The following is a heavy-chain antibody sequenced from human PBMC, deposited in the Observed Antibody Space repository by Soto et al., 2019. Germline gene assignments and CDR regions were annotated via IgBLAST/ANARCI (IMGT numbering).Heavy chain of an antibody. D-gene: IGHD6-19*01. CDR1: GFSLSTNAVG. CDR3: GHGSGWMHDY. V-gene: IGHV2-5*01. CDR2: ISWNDDN. J-gene: IGHJ4*02. Sequence: QITLKESGPALVKPTQTLTLTCTFSGFSLSTNAVGVAWFRQPPGKALGWLGLISWNDDNTYSPSLKRRLTITKDTPTNHEVLTTTNMDPIATATYHSGHGSGWMHDYWGQDILVPVSS.